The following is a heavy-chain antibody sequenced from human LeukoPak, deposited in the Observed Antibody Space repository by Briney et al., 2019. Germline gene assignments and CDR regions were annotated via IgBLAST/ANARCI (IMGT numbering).Heavy chain of an antibody. J-gene: IGHJ4*02. CDR3: ARDSPSSTSWGY. V-gene: IGHV3-33*01. Sequence: GRSLRLSCAASGFTFSSYGMHWVRQAPGKGLEWVAVIWYDGSNKYYVDSVKGRFTISRDNAKNSLYLQMNSLRAEDTAVYYCARDSPSSTSWGYWGQGTLVTVSS. CDR1: GFTFSSYG. D-gene: IGHD2-2*01. CDR2: IWYDGSNK.